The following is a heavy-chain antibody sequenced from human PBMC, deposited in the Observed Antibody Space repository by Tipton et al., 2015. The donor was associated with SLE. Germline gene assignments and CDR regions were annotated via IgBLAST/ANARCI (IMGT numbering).Heavy chain of an antibody. CDR3: ARDPAFPFRRFDP. Sequence: TLSLTCAVYGGSFSGYYWSWIRQPPGKGLEWIGEIDHRGRTKYNPSLKSRVTISVDKSKKEFSLKLTSVTAADTAVYYCARDPAFPFRRFDPWGQGTLVTVSS. CDR2: IDHRGRT. CDR1: GGSFSGYY. V-gene: IGHV4-34*01. J-gene: IGHJ5*02. D-gene: IGHD3-3*02.